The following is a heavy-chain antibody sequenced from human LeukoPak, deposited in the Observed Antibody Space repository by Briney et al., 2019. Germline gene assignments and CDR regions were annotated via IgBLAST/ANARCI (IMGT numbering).Heavy chain of an antibody. J-gene: IGHJ4*02. V-gene: IGHV1-8*01. CDR2: MNPISGNT. CDR3: ARDFREYSSTRGSDY. CDR1: GYTFTSYD. Sequence: ASVKVSCKASGYTFTSYDINWVRQATGQGLEWMGWMNPISGNTGHAQKFQGRVTMTRDTSISTAYMELSSLRSEDTAVYYCARDFREYSSTRGSDYWGQGTLVTVSS. D-gene: IGHD6-6*01.